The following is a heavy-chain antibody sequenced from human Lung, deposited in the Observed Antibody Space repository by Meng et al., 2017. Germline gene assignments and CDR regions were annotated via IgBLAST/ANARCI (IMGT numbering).Heavy chain of an antibody. CDR2: INPNSGGT. CDR1: VYTFTAYY. J-gene: IGHJ4*02. CDR3: AKALGWGSSPDY. D-gene: IGHD2-21*01. V-gene: IGHV1-2*06. Sequence: QVQLVQSGADVKKPGASVKVSCKASVYTFTAYYIHWVLQAPGQGLEWMGRINPNSGGTNFAQKFQGRVIMTRDTSISTAYMELSSLGFDDTAVYYCAKALGWGSSPDYWGQGILVTVSS.